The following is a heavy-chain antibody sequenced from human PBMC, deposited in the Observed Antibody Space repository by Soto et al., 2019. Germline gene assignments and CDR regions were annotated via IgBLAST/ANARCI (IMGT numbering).Heavy chain of an antibody. J-gene: IGHJ6*02. CDR2: ISSSSSYI. V-gene: IGHV3-21*01. D-gene: IGHD4-17*01. CDR3: AREDAGDYHGMDV. Sequence: LRLSCAASGFTFSSYTMNWVRQAPGKGLEWVSSISSSSSYIYYADSMKGRFTISRDNAKNSLYLQMNSLRAEDTAVYYCAREDAGDYHGMDVWAQGTTVTVSS. CDR1: GFTFSSYT.